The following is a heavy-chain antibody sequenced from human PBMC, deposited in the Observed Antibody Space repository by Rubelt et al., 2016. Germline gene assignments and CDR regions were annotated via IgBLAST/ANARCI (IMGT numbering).Heavy chain of an antibody. Sequence: QVQLKQWGAGLLKPSETLSVTCAVYGGSFSGYYWTWIRQPPGKGLEWIGEINHGGSTNHNPSLKSRVTIAVDTSKNQISLKLRSVIAADTAIYYCARSSGYDYVYDYWGQGTLVTVSS. CDR3: ARSSGYDYVYDY. CDR2: INHGGST. J-gene: IGHJ4*02. CDR1: GGSFSGYY. V-gene: IGHV4-34*01. D-gene: IGHD5-12*01.